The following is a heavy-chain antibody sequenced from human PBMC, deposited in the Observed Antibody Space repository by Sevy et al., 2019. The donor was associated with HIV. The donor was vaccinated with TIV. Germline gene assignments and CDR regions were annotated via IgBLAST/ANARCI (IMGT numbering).Heavy chain of an antibody. CDR1: GFTFSSYS. CDR3: ARDYKYVFDI. J-gene: IGHJ3*02. V-gene: IGHV3-48*02. CDR2: ITSSSRSI. Sequence: GGSLRLSCAASGFTFSSYSMNWVRQAPGKGLEYLSYITSSSRSIYYADSVKGRFTISRDNAKNSLYLQMNSLRDEDTAVYYCARDYKYVFDIWGQGTMVTVSS. D-gene: IGHD3-10*01.